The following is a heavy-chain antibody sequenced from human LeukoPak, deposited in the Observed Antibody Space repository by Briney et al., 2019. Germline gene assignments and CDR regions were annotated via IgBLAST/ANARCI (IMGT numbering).Heavy chain of an antibody. J-gene: IGHJ4*02. CDR1: GFTFSSYW. Sequence: PGGSLRLSCAASGFTFSSYWMSWVRQAPGKGLEWVANIKQDGSEKYYVDSVKGRFTISRDNAKNSLYLQMNSLRAEDTALYYCARSYDTSGYYYVGAGYWGQGTLVTVSS. D-gene: IGHD3-22*01. CDR3: ARSYDTSGYYYVGAGY. CDR2: IKQDGSEK. V-gene: IGHV3-7*03.